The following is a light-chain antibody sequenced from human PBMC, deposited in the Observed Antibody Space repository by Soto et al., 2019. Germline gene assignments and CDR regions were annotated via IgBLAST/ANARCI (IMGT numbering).Light chain of an antibody. CDR3: QQYNNWGLS. CDR2: GSS. CDR1: ENVGTN. J-gene: IGKJ4*01. Sequence: IVMTQSPATLSVSPGDEVTLSCRASENVGTNLAWYQQKPRQAPRVLIYGSSTRATGIPATFSGSGSGTEFTLTISSLQSEESAIYYCQQYNNWGLSFGGGTKVEIK. V-gene: IGKV3D-15*01.